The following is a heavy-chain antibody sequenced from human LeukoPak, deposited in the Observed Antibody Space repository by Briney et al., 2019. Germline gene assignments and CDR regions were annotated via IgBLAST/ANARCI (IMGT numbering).Heavy chain of an antibody. CDR2: ISGSGTYT. CDR1: GFIFNNYA. D-gene: IGHD1-26*01. CDR3: AKDLVGETVFDY. Sequence: PGGSLRLSCAASGFIFNNYAMNWVRQAPGKGLEWVSTISGSGTYTYYADSVKGRFTISRDNSKSTLYLQMNSLRAEDTAVYYCAKDLVGETVFDYWGQGTLVTVSS. V-gene: IGHV3-23*01. J-gene: IGHJ4*02.